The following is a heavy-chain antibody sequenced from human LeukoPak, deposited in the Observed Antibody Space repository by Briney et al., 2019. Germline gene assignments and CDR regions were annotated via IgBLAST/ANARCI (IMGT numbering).Heavy chain of an antibody. Sequence: PSEPLSLTCTASGGSISSYYWSWIRQPPGKGLEWIGYIYYSGSTNYNLSLKSRVIIAVDTSKHQFSLKLSSVTAADTAVYYCASIVVVAATGGWCGPWGQGTLVTVSS. V-gene: IGHV4-59*08. D-gene: IGHD2-15*01. CDR3: ASIVVVAATGGWCGP. CDR1: GGSISSYY. J-gene: IGHJ5*02. CDR2: IYYSGST.